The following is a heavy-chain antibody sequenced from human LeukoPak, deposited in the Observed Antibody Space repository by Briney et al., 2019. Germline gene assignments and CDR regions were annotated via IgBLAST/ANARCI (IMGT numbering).Heavy chain of an antibody. Sequence: GGSLRLSCAASGFTFSSYAMSWVRQAPGKGLEWVAVISYDGSNKYYADSVKGRFTISRDNSKNTLYLQMNSLRAEDTAVYYCARVDSNSGYYVDYWGQGTLVTVSS. J-gene: IGHJ4*02. CDR1: GFTFSSYA. D-gene: IGHD3-22*01. CDR3: ARVDSNSGYYVDY. V-gene: IGHV3-30*01. CDR2: ISYDGSNK.